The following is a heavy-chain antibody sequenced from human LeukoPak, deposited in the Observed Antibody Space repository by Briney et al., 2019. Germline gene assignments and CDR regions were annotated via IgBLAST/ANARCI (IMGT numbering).Heavy chain of an antibody. Sequence: GGSLRLSCAASGFTFSSYEMNWVRQAPGKGLEWVGFIRSKAYGGTTEYAASVKGRFTISRDDSKSIAYLQMNSLKTEDTAVYYCTGGYSYGDYWGQGTLVTVSS. V-gene: IGHV3-49*04. CDR3: TGGYSYGDY. J-gene: IGHJ4*02. CDR1: GFTFSSYE. D-gene: IGHD5-18*01. CDR2: IRSKAYGGTT.